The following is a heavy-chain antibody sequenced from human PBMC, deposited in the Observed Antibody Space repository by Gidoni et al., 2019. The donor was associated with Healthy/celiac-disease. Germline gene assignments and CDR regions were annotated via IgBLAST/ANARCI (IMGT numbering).Heavy chain of an antibody. Sequence: EVQLLESGGGLVQPGGSLRLSCAASGFTFSSYALSWVRQAPGKGLEWVSAISGSGGSTYYADSVKGRFTISRDNSKNTLYLQMNSLRAEDTAVYYCAKDRDDILTGYLDYWGQGTLVTVSS. CDR1: GFTFSSYA. J-gene: IGHJ4*02. CDR2: ISGSGGST. V-gene: IGHV3-23*01. D-gene: IGHD3-9*01. CDR3: AKDRDDILTGYLDY.